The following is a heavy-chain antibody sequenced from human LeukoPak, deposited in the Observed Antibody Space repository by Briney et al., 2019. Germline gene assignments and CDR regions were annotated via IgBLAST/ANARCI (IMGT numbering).Heavy chain of an antibody. J-gene: IGHJ3*02. CDR2: INPNSGGT. CDR3: ASLGPDPWGSYRYTSDDAFDI. D-gene: IGHD3-16*02. CDR1: GYTFTSYG. V-gene: IGHV1-2*02. Sequence: ASVKVSCKASGYTFTSYGISWVRQAPGQGLEWMGWINPNSGGTNYAQKFQGRVTMTRDTSISTAYMELSRLRSDDTAVYYCASLGPDPWGSYRYTSDDAFDIWGQGTMVTVSS.